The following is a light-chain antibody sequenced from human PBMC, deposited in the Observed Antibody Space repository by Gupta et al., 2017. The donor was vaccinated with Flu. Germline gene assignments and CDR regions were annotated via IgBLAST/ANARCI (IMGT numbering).Light chain of an antibody. CDR2: YDD. Sequence: QSVLTQPPPVSEVPRQHGTISCSGSSSNIGNNAVAWYQQLPGKAPKLLIYYDDQRPSGVSDRFSGSKSGTSASLAISGLQSEDEADYYCAAWDDSLNGPVFGGGTKLTVL. CDR1: SSNIGNNA. V-gene: IGLV1-36*01. CDR3: AAWDDSLNGPV. J-gene: IGLJ3*02.